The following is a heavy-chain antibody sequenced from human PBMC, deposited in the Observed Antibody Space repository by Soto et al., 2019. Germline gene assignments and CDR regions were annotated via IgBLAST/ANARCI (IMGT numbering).Heavy chain of an antibody. D-gene: IGHD3-9*01. CDR3: ARGNPIRYFDWLEGPGYYGMDV. J-gene: IGHJ6*02. V-gene: IGHV3-30-3*01. CDR2: ISYDGSNK. Sequence: PGGSLRLSCAASGFTFSSYAMHWVRQAPGKGLEWVAVISYDGSNKYYADSVKGRFTISRDNSKNTLYLQMNSLRAEDTAVYYCARGNPIRYFDWLEGPGYYGMDVWGQGTTVTVSS. CDR1: GFTFSSYA.